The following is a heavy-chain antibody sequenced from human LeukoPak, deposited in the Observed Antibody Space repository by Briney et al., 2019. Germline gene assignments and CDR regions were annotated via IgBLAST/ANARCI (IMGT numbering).Heavy chain of an antibody. CDR3: ARDPGRMVRGVDNWFDP. D-gene: IGHD3-10*01. CDR2: INTNTGNP. V-gene: IGHV7-4-1*01. CDR1: GYTFTSYA. J-gene: IGHJ5*02. Sequence: GASVKVSCKASGYTFTSYAMNWVRQAPGQGLEWMGWINTNTGNPTYAQGFTGRFVFSLDTSVSTAYLQICSLKAEDTAVYYCARDPGRMVRGVDNWFDPWGQGTLVTVSS.